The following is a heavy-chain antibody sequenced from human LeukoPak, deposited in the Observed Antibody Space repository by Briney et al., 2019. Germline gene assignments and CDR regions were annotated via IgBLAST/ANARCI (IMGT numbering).Heavy chain of an antibody. J-gene: IGHJ6*04. CDR2: IIPIFGTA. V-gene: IGHV1-69*05. Sequence: SVKVSCKASGGTFSSYAISWERQAPGQGLEWMGRIIPIFGTANYAQKFQGRVTITTDESTSTAYMELSSLRSEDTAVYYCARAKVRGVTDSPDVWGKGTTVTVSS. CDR3: ARAKVRGVTDSPDV. D-gene: IGHD3-10*01. CDR1: GGTFSSYA.